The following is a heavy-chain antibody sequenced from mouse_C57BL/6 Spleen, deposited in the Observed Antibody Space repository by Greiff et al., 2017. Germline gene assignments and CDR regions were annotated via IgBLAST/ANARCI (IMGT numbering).Heavy chain of an antibody. J-gene: IGHJ3*01. Sequence: QVQLQQPGTELVKPGASVKLSCKASGYTFTSYWMHWVKQRPGQGLEWIGKINPSNGGINYNEKLKSKATLTVDKSSSTAYMQRSNLTSEDSAVYYCARSYDGYPAWFAYWGQGTLVTVSA. CDR1: GYTFTSYW. V-gene: IGHV1-53*01. D-gene: IGHD2-3*01. CDR2: INPSNGGI. CDR3: ARSYDGYPAWFAY.